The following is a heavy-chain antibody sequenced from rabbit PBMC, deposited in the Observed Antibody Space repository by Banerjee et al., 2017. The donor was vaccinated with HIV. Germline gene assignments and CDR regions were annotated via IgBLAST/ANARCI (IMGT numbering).Heavy chain of an antibody. CDR3: ARDIGGGGYGYPAFNL. Sequence: QEQLEESGGGLVKPEGSLTLTCTASGFSFSGSYHMCWVRQAPGRGLEWIACIWFGGGGATWYANWARGRFTISKASSTTVTLQMSSLTAADTATYFCARDIGGGGYGYPAFNLWGPGTLVTVS. J-gene: IGHJ4*01. V-gene: IGHV1S45*01. CDR1: GFSFSGSYH. CDR2: IWFGGGGAT. D-gene: IGHD6-1*01.